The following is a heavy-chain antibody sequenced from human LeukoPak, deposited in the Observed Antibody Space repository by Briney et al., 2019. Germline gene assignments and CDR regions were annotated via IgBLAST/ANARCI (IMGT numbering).Heavy chain of an antibody. J-gene: IGHJ4*02. CDR3: ATTYYYDSSGPDAGFDY. Sequence: ASVKVSCKASGYTFTSYGISWVRQAPGQGLEWMGWISAYNGNTNHAQKLQGRVTMTTDTSTSTAYMELRSLRSDDTAVYYCATTYYYDSSGPDAGFDYWGQGTLVTVSS. CDR1: GYTFTSYG. CDR2: ISAYNGNT. D-gene: IGHD3-22*01. V-gene: IGHV1-18*01.